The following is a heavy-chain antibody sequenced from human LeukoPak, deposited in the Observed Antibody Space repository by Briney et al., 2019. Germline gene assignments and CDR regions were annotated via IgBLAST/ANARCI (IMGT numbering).Heavy chain of an antibody. CDR2: IYHSGST. D-gene: IGHD3-22*01. Sequence: PSETLSLTCAVSGGSISSINWWSWVRQPPGKGLEWIGEIYHSGSTNYNPSLKSRVTISVDKSKNQFSLKLSSVPAAETAVYYCATVGLYYYDSSGYYSQYDYWGQGTLVTVSS. CDR3: ATVGLYYYDSSGYYSQYDY. J-gene: IGHJ4*02. CDR1: GGSISSINW. V-gene: IGHV4-4*02.